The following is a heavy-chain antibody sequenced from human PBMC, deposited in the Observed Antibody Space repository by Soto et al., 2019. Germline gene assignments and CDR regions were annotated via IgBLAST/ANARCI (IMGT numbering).Heavy chain of an antibody. Sequence: GESLKISCKGSGYTFTTYWIAWVRQVPGKGLEWMAIIYPDDSDIRYSPSSQGQVTISADKSINTAYLQWSSLKASDSAMYYCARLPSSVNLYGGALDVWGQVTMVTVSS. J-gene: IGHJ3*01. CDR2: IYPDDSDI. CDR3: ARLPSSVNLYGGALDV. V-gene: IGHV5-51*01. D-gene: IGHD4-17*01. CDR1: GYTFTTYW.